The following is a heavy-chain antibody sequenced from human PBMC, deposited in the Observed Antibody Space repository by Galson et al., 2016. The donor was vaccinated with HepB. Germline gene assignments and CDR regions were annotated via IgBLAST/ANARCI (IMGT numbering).Heavy chain of an antibody. Sequence: SLRLSCAASGFTFSSNWMHWVRQAPGKGLVWVSRINTDGSTTSYADSVKGRFTISRDNAKNTLFLQMNSLRDEDTAVYYCARDVRGSEDYWGQGTLVTVSS. V-gene: IGHV3-74*01. CDR3: ARDVRGSEDY. CDR1: GFTFSSNW. D-gene: IGHD1-26*01. J-gene: IGHJ4*02. CDR2: INTDGSTT.